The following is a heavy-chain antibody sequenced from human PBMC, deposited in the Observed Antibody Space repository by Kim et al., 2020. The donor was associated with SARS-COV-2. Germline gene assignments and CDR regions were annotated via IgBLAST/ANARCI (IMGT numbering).Heavy chain of an antibody. CDR2: ISYDGSNK. CDR3: AKEITIFGVVDGMDV. Sequence: GGSLRLSCAASGFTFSSYGMHWVRQAPGKGLEWVAVISYDGSNKYYADSVKGRFTISRDNSKNTLYLQMNSLRAEDTAVYYCAKEITIFGVVDGMDVWGQGTTVTVSS. J-gene: IGHJ6*02. D-gene: IGHD3-3*01. CDR1: GFTFSSYG. V-gene: IGHV3-30*18.